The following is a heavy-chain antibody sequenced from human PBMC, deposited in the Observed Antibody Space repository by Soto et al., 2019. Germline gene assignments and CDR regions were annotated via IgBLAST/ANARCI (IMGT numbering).Heavy chain of an antibody. D-gene: IGHD1-26*01. CDR1: GGSISSGGYY. CDR2: IYYSGST. CDR3: AREPVGATSTGLDY. J-gene: IGHJ4*02. Sequence: QVQLQESGPGLVKPSQTLSLTCTVSGGSISSGGYYWSWIRQHPGKGLEWIGYIYYSGSTYYNPSLKRRVTISVDTSKNQFSLKLSSVTAADTAVYYCAREPVGATSTGLDYWGQGTLVTVSS. V-gene: IGHV4-31*03.